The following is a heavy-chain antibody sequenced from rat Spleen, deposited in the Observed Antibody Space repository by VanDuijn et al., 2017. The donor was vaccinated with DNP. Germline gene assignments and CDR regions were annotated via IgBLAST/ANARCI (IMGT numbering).Heavy chain of an antibody. D-gene: IGHD1-12*02. CDR3: ARVGDYHDGGDGDVLDV. Sequence: EVQLVESGGGLVQPGRSLKLSCAASGFTFSFYGMAWVRQAPTKGLEWVAYISYDGTITYYGDSVKGRFTISRDNAKSTLYLQMNSLRSEDMATYYCARVGDYHDGGDGDVLDVWGQGTSVTVSS. CDR1: GFTFSFYG. V-gene: IGHV5-22*01. CDR2: ISYDGTIT. J-gene: IGHJ4*01.